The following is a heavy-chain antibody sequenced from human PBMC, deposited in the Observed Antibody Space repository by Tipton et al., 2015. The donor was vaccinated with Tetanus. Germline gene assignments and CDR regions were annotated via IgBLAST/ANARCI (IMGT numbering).Heavy chain of an antibody. Sequence: QLVQSGAEVKKPGSSVKVSCKASGGTFSSYAISWVRQAPGQGLEWMGGIIPIFGTANYAQKFQGRVTITADESTSTAYMELSSLRSEDTAVYYCARDNGSVASWDSSSCAFWGQGTLVTVSS. J-gene: IGHJ4*02. D-gene: IGHD6-13*01. V-gene: IGHV1-69*01. CDR2: IIPIFGTA. CDR1: GGTFSSYA. CDR3: ARDNGSVASWDSSSCAF.